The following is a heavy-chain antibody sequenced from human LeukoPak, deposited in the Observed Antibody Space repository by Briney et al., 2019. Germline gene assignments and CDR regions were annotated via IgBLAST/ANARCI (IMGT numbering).Heavy chain of an antibody. CDR3: ARGDAGIEAAGNVLNFLDY. Sequence: SETLSLTCTVSGGSISSYYWSWIRQPPGKGLEWIGYIYYSGSTNYNPSLKSRVTISVDTSKNQFSLKLSSVTAAGTAVYYCARGDAGIEAAGNVLNFLDYWGQGILVTVSS. J-gene: IGHJ4*02. CDR1: GGSISSYY. CDR2: IYYSGST. D-gene: IGHD6-13*01. V-gene: IGHV4-59*08.